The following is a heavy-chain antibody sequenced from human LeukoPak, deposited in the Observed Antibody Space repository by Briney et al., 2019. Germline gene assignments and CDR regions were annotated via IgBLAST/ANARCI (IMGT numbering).Heavy chain of an antibody. D-gene: IGHD4-11*01. CDR1: GFTFSSYW. Sequence: GGSLRLSCAASGFTFSSYWMSWVRKAPGKGLEWVANIKQDGSEKYYVDSVKGRFTISRDKAKNSLYLQMNSLRAEDTAVYYCARDGLPDTVIMLYYYYGMDVWGQGTTVTVSS. CDR2: IKQDGSEK. CDR3: ARDGLPDTVIMLYYYYGMDV. J-gene: IGHJ6*02. V-gene: IGHV3-7*01.